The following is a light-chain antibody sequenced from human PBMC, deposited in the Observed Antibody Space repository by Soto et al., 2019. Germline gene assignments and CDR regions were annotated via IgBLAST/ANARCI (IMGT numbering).Light chain of an antibody. Sequence: DIQMTQSPTSLSASVGARVTITCRASQGIRNYVAWYQQKPGKAPKLLIYAASTLQSGVPSRFSGSGSGTDFSLTINSLQPEDVATYSCQKYSSVPVFGPGTKVEIK. CDR1: QGIRNY. CDR2: AAS. J-gene: IGKJ3*01. CDR3: QKYSSVPV. V-gene: IGKV1-27*01.